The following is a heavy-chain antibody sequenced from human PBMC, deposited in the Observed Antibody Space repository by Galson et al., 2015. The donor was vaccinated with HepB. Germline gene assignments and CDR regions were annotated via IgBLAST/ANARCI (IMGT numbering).Heavy chain of an antibody. CDR3: FGEGGY. CDR2: IRGKPNNYAT. CDR1: GFNFNHYG. D-gene: IGHD3-3*01. V-gene: IGHV3-73*01. Sequence: SLRLSCAASGFNFNHYGMHWVRQASGKGLEWVGHIRGKPNNYATAYAASVKGRFTISRDDSETTAYLQMSTLRTEDTAVYYCFGEGGYWGQGTLVTVSS. J-gene: IGHJ4*02.